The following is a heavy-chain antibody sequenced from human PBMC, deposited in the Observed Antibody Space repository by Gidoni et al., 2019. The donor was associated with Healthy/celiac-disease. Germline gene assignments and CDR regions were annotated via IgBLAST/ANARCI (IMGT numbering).Heavy chain of an antibody. Sequence: DVQLVRSGAEMKKPGESLKIACKGSGSSFTSSWIGWVRQMPGKGLEWMGIILTGDADTRYNPAIQDQITISAEKSISTAYLQWSSLKASDTAMYFCARKFLDYYHYSGSDADFDYWGQGTLVTVSS. CDR3: ARKFLDYYHYSGSDADFDY. V-gene: IGHV5-51*03. CDR2: ILTGDADT. CDR1: GSSFTSSW. D-gene: IGHD3-22*01. J-gene: IGHJ4*02.